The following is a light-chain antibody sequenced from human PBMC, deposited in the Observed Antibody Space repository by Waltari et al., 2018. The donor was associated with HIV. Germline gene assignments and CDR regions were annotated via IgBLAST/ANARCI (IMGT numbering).Light chain of an antibody. CDR2: GAS. CDR1: QSVSSN. Sequence: EIVLTQSPATLSVSTGERATLSCRASQSVSSNLAWYQQKPGQAPRLLIYGASTRATDIPARFSGSGSGTEFTLTISSLQSEDFAVYYCQQYNNWPLWTFGQGTKVEIK. CDR3: QQYNNWPLWT. J-gene: IGKJ1*01. V-gene: IGKV3-15*01.